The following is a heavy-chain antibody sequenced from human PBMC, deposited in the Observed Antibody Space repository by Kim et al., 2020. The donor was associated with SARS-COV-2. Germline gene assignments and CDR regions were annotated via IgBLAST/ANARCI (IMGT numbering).Heavy chain of an antibody. Sequence: GGSLRLSCAASGFTFSTYAMSWVRQAPGKGLEWVSSITDTGGGTYYADSVRGRFTISRDNSKNTLFLQMISLRAEDTAVYYCAKRNSAYFFDYWGQGTLV. CDR3: AKRNSAYFFDY. D-gene: IGHD6-25*01. CDR1: GFTFSTYA. V-gene: IGHV3-23*01. J-gene: IGHJ4*02. CDR2: ITDTGGGT.